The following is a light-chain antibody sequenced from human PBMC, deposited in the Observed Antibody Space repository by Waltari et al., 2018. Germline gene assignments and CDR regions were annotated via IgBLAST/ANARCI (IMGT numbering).Light chain of an antibody. CDR1: ALAKKY. Sequence: SYELTQPPSVSVSLGQMARIPCSGDALAKKYVYWFQQRPGQAPIQVMSKDTERPSGIPARFSGSTSGTTVTLTSSGVQAEDEADYYCLSADIGGTFWVFGGGTKLTLL. CDR2: KDT. CDR3: LSADIGGTFWV. J-gene: IGLJ3*02. V-gene: IGLV3-25*03.